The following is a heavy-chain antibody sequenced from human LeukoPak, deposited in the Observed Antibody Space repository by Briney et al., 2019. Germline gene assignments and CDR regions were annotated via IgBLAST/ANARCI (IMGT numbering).Heavy chain of an antibody. CDR3: ASSSSGYDYYSYYMDV. Sequence: SVKVSCKASGGTFSSYAISWVRQAPGQGLEWMEGIIPIFGTANYAQKFQGRVTITADESTSTAYMELSSLRSEDTAVYYCASSSSGYDYYSYYMDVWGKGTTVTISS. V-gene: IGHV1-69*13. CDR1: GGTFSSYA. D-gene: IGHD5-12*01. J-gene: IGHJ6*03. CDR2: IIPIFGTA.